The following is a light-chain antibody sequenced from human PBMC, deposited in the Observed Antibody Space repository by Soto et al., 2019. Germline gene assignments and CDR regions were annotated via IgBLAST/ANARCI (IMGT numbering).Light chain of an antibody. V-gene: IGKV3-20*01. J-gene: IGKJ2*01. CDR2: GAS. Sequence: EIVLTQFPGTLSLSPGERATLSCRASQSVSNSYLAWYLQKPGQAPRLLIYGASLRATGIPDRFSGSGSGTDFTLAISRLEPEDFAVYYCQPYGSSPYTFGQGTKLEIK. CDR3: QPYGSSPYT. CDR1: QSVSNSY.